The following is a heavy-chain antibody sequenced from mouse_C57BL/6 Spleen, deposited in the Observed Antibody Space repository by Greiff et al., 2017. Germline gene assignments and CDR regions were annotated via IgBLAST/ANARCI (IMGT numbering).Heavy chain of an antibody. CDR3: ARDGTGNYYLDY. J-gene: IGHJ2*01. D-gene: IGHD4-1*01. V-gene: IGHV3-6*01. CDR2: ISYDGSN. CDR1: GYSITSGYY. Sequence: EVKLQESGPGLVKPSQSLSLTCSVTGYSITSGYYWNWIRQFPGNKLEWMGYISYDGSNNYNPSLKNRISIARDTSKNQFFLKLNSVTTEDTATYYCARDGTGNYYLDYWGQGTTLTVSS.